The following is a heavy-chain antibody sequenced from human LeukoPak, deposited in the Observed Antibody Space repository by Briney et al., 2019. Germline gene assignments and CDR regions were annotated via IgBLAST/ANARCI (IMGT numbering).Heavy chain of an antibody. CDR3: AGAISRWRAFDI. CDR1: GGSFSGYY. Sequence: SETLSLTCAVYGGSFSGYYWSWIRQPPGKGLEWIGEINHSGSTNYNPSLKSRVTISVDTSKNQFSLKLSSVTAADTAVYYCAGAISRWRAFDIWGQGTMVTVSS. J-gene: IGHJ3*02. V-gene: IGHV4-34*01. CDR2: INHSGST. D-gene: IGHD6-13*01.